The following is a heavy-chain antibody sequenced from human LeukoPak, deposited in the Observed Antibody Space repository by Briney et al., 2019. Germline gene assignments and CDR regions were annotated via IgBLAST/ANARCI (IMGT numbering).Heavy chain of an antibody. CDR2: ISSSSSYI. Sequence: GGSLRLSCAASGFTFSSYSMNWVRQAPGKGLEWVSSISSSSSYIYFADSVKGRFTISRDNAKNSLYLQMNSLRAEDTAVYYCARGKPGVGTSLDYWGRGTLVTVSS. D-gene: IGHD1-26*01. V-gene: IGHV3-21*01. CDR1: GFTFSSYS. CDR3: ARGKPGVGTSLDY. J-gene: IGHJ4*02.